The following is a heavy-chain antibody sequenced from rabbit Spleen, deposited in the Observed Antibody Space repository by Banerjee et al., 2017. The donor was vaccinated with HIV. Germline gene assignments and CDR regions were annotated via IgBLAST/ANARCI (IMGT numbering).Heavy chain of an antibody. Sequence: EESGGGLVQPEGSLTLTCTASGFSFSSSYWICWVRQAPGKGLEWIACIYAASSGTTHYATWAKGRFTISKTSSITVTLQVTSLTGADTATYFCATDIQLTYFKFWGPGTLVTVS. J-gene: IGHJ4*01. CDR1: GFSFSSSYW. CDR3: ATDIQLTYFKF. V-gene: IGHV1S45*01. CDR2: IYAASSGTT. D-gene: IGHD1-1*01.